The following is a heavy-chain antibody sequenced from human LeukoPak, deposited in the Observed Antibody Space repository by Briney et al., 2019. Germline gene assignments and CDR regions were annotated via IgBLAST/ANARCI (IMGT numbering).Heavy chain of an antibody. CDR2: IYPGDSDT. J-gene: IGHJ3*02. Sequence: HGESLKISCKGSGYSFTSYWIGWVRQMPGKGLEWMGIIYPGDSDTRYSPSFQGQVTTSADKSISTAYLQWSSLKASDTAMYYCARPVGDYLGAFDIWGQGTMVTVSS. V-gene: IGHV5-51*01. CDR1: GYSFTSYW. CDR3: ARPVGDYLGAFDI. D-gene: IGHD4-17*01.